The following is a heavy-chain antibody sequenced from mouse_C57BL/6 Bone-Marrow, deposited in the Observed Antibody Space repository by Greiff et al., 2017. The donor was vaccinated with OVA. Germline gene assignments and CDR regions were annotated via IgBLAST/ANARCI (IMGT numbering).Heavy chain of an antibody. CDR3: ARGGNDYDVPFAY. J-gene: IGHJ3*01. CDR2: INYDGSST. V-gene: IGHV5-16*01. CDR1: GFTFSDYY. Sequence: EVKLVESVGGLVQPGRSMKLSCTASGFTFSDYYMAWVRQVPEKGLEWVANINYDGSSTYYLDSLKSRFIISRDNAKNILYLQMSSLKSEDTATYYCARGGNDYDVPFAYWGQGTLVTVSA. D-gene: IGHD2-4*01.